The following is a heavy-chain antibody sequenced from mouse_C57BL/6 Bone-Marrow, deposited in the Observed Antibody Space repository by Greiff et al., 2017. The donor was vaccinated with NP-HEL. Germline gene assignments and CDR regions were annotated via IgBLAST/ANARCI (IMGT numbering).Heavy chain of an antibody. CDR2: IYPRSGNT. V-gene: IGHV1-81*01. CDR1: GYTFTSYG. Sequence: VQLQESGAELARPGASVKLSCKASGYTFTSYGISWVKQRTGQGLEWIGEIYPRSGNTYYNEKFKGKATLTADKSSSTAYMELRSLTSEDSAVYFCAREGDYYDMDYWGQGTSVTVSS. CDR3: AREGDYYDMDY. J-gene: IGHJ4*01.